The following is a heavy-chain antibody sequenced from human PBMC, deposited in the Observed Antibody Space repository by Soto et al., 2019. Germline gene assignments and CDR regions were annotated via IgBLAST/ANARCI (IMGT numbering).Heavy chain of an antibody. CDR1: GFTFSSYS. Sequence: EVQLVESGGGLVKPGGSLRLSCAASGFTFSSYSMHWVRQAPGKGLEWVSSICNNSSYIYYADSVKGRFTISRDNAKNSLYLQMNSLRAEDTAVYYCARDHDYDFWSGYYRDAFDIWGQGTMVTVSS. J-gene: IGHJ3*02. D-gene: IGHD3-3*01. CDR2: ICNNSSYI. CDR3: ARDHDYDFWSGYYRDAFDI. V-gene: IGHV3-21*01.